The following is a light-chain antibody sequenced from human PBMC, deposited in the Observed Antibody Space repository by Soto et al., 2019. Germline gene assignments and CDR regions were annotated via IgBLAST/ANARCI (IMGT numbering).Light chain of an antibody. J-gene: IGKJ5*01. CDR2: GAS. V-gene: IGKV3-11*01. CDR3: QQRSNWPAN. Sequence: EIVLTQSPATLSLSPGERATLSCRASQTITTYLAWYQHKPGQAPRLLIYGASNRATGIPARFSGSGSGTDFTLTISDLEPEDFAVYYCQQRSNWPANFGQGTRLEI. CDR1: QTITTY.